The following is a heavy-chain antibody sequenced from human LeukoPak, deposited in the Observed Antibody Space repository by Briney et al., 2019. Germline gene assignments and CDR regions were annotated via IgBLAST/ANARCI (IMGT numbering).Heavy chain of an antibody. Sequence: GGSLRLSCATSGFTFSSYEMNWVRQAPGKGLEWVSYISSSGSTIYYADSVKGRFTISRDNAKNSLYLQMNSLRAEDTAVYYCARLGESVCYYSYYFYYSGQGTLVTVSS. J-gene: IGHJ4*02. CDR3: ARLGESVCYYSYYFYY. CDR1: GFTFSSYE. V-gene: IGHV3-48*03. CDR2: ISSSGSTI. D-gene: IGHD3-22*01.